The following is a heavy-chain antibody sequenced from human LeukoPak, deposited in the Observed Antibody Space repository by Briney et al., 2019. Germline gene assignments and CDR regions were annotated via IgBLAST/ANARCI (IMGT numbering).Heavy chain of an antibody. CDR3: ARAYSSGWYGDEGLNWFDP. CDR2: IYYSGST. Sequence: SETLSLTCTVSGGSISSYYWSWIRQPPGKGLEWIGYIYYSGSTNYNPSLKSRVTMSVDTSKNQFSLKLSSVTAADTAVYYCARAYSSGWYGDEGLNWFDPWGQGTLVTVSS. V-gene: IGHV4-59*01. J-gene: IGHJ5*02. D-gene: IGHD6-19*01. CDR1: GGSISSYY.